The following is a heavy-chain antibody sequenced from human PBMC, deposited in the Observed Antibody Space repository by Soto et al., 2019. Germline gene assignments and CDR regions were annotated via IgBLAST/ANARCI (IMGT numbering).Heavy chain of an antibody. V-gene: IGHV4-31*03. Sequence: TLSLTCTVSGGSISSGGYYWSWSRQHPGKGLGWIGYIYYSGSTYYNPSLKSRVTISVDTSKNQFSLKLSYVTAADTAVYYCATITYDFWSGYDYYYYYGMDVWGQGTTVTVSS. CDR1: GGSISSGGYY. CDR3: ATITYDFWSGYDYYYYYGMDV. CDR2: IYYSGST. D-gene: IGHD3-3*01. J-gene: IGHJ6*02.